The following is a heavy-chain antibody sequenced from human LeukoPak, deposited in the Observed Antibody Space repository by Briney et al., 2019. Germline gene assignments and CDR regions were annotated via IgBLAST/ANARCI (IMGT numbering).Heavy chain of an antibody. J-gene: IGHJ6*03. CDR1: GFNFSDYY. D-gene: IGHD3-22*01. V-gene: IGHV3-11*04. Sequence: GGSLRLSCAASGFNFSDYYMSWIRQAPGKGLEWVSYISSSGSTIYYADSVKGRFTISRDNAKNSLYLQMNSLRAEDTAVYYCAREGGIVVVPVMDVWGKGTTVTVSS. CDR2: ISSSGSTI. CDR3: AREGGIVVVPVMDV.